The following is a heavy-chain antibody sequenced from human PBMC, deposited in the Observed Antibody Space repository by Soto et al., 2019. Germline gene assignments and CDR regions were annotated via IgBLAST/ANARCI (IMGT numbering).Heavy chain of an antibody. V-gene: IGHV1-2*04. D-gene: IGHD6-13*01. CDR2: INPDSGGT. CDR1: GYTFNDYY. Sequence: QVQLVQSGVEVKKPGASVKVSCKASGYTFNDYYMHWVRQAPGQGLEWMGWINPDSGGTNYAQKVQGWVTLTRDTSISPAYMELSRLRPDDTAVYYCAREGITAAAGYWGQGTLVTVSS. CDR3: AREGITAAAGY. J-gene: IGHJ4*02.